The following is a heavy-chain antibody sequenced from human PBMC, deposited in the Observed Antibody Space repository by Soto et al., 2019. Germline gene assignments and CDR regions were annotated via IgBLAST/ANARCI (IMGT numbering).Heavy chain of an antibody. V-gene: IGHV4-34*01. CDR3: ARCAHDAFDI. J-gene: IGHJ3*02. CDR1: GGSFSGYY. CDR2: INHSGST. Sequence: QVQLQQWGAGLLKPSETLSLTCAVYGGSFSGYYWSWIRQPPGKGLEWIGEINHSGSTNYNPSLKSRVTISVDTSKNQFSLKLSSVTAADTAVYYCARCAHDAFDIWGQVTMVTVSS.